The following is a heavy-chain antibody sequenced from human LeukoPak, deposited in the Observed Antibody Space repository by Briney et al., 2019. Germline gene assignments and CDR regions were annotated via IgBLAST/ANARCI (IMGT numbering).Heavy chain of an antibody. CDR1: GYSFTSYW. D-gene: IGHD5-18*01. V-gene: IGHV5-51*01. CDR3: ARGPSGYSYGMVFDY. J-gene: IGHJ4*02. CDR2: IYPGDSDT. Sequence: GESLKISCKGSGYSFTSYWIGWVRQMPGKGLEWMGIIYPGDSDTRYSPSFQGQVTISADKSISTAYLQWSSLKASDTAMYYCARGPSGYSYGMVFDYWGQGTLVTVSS.